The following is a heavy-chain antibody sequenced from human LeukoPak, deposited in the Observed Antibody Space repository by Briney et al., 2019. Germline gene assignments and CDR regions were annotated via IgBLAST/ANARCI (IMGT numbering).Heavy chain of an antibody. CDR2: ISRSSSYL. Sequence: GGSLRLSCAASGFTFSSYSMNWVRQAPGKGLEWVSSISRSSSYLYFADSVRGRFTISRDNSKNTLYLQMNSLRAEDTAVYYCAKDIRPYSGSYFWFDPWGQGTLVTVSS. CDR1: GFTFSSYS. J-gene: IGHJ5*02. CDR3: AKDIRPYSGSYFWFDP. D-gene: IGHD1-26*01. V-gene: IGHV3-21*04.